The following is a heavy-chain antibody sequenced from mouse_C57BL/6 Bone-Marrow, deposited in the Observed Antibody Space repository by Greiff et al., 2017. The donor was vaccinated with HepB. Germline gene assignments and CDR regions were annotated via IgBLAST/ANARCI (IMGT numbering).Heavy chain of an antibody. J-gene: IGHJ4*01. V-gene: IGHV1-26*01. CDR3: ARNGLYYYAMDY. Sequence: VQLQQSGPELVKPGASVKISCKASGYTFTDYYMNWVKQSHGKSLEWIGDINPNNGGTSYNQKFKGKATLTVDKSSSTAYMELRSLTSEDSAVYYCARNGLYYYAMDYWGQGTSVTVSS. CDR2: INPNNGGT. D-gene: IGHD3-1*01. CDR1: GYTFTDYY.